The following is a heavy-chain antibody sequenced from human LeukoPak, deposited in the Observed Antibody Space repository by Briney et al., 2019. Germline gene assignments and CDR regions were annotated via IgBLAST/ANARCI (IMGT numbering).Heavy chain of an antibody. Sequence: GGSLRLSCAASGFTVSTNYMTWVRQAPGKGLEWVSLIYSGGTTYYADSVKGRFTISRDNSKNTLYLQMNNLRGEDTAEYYCAKDMELASWGQGTLVILSS. J-gene: IGHJ5*02. V-gene: IGHV3-53*01. CDR1: GFTVSTNY. CDR2: IYSGGTT. CDR3: AKDMELAS. D-gene: IGHD1-26*01.